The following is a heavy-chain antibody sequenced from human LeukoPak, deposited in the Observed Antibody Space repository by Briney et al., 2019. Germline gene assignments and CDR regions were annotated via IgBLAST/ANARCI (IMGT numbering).Heavy chain of an antibody. V-gene: IGHV3-33*01. CDR2: IWYDGSNK. J-gene: IGHJ3*02. D-gene: IGHD2-2*01. Sequence: PGGSLRLSCAASGFTFSSYGMHWVRQAPGKGLEWVAVIWYDGSNKYYADSVKGRFTISRDNSKNTLYLQMNSLRAEDTAVYYCARGWEEYQLPSQRGRYAFDIWGQGTMVTVSS. CDR1: GFTFSSYG. CDR3: ARGWEEYQLPSQRGRYAFDI.